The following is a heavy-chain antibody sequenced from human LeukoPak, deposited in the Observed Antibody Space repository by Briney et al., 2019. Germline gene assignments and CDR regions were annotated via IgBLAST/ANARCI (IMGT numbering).Heavy chain of an antibody. D-gene: IGHD2-8*02. CDR1: GFTFRNYG. J-gene: IGHJ6*03. Sequence: GSLRLSCATSGFTFRNYGMHWVRQATGKGLEWVSFIWSDGNNRFYADSVKGRFTISRDNPKNMLYLQMDSLRPEDTAVYYCAKDPGASVSGFHMDVWGKGTTVIVSS. CDR3: AKDPGASVSGFHMDV. V-gene: IGHV3-30*02. CDR2: IWSDGNNR.